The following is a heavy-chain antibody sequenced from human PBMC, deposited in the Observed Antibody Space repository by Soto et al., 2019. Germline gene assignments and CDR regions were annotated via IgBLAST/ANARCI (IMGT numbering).Heavy chain of an antibody. CDR2: IYYSGST. D-gene: IGHD2-8*01. CDR1: GGSISSYY. CDR3: ARNEQVEDIVLMVYHPAWFDP. Sequence: SETLSLTCTVSGGSISSYYWSWIRQPPGKGLEGIGYIYYSGSTNYNPSLKSRVTISVDTSKNQFSLKLSSVTAADTAVYYCARNEQVEDIVLMVYHPAWFDPWGQGTLVTVSS. J-gene: IGHJ5*02. V-gene: IGHV4-59*01.